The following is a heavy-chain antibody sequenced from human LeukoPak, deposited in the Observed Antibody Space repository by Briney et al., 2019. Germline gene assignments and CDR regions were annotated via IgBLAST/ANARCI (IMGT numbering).Heavy chain of an antibody. J-gene: IGHJ4*02. Sequence: SETLSLTCTVSGYSISSGYYWGWIRQPPGKGLEWIGSIYHSGSTYYNPSLKSRVTISVDTSKNQFSLKLSSVTAADTAVYYCARYYYDSSGYDPNFDYWGQGTLVTVSS. CDR3: ARYYYDSSGYDPNFDY. CDR2: IYHSGST. V-gene: IGHV4-38-2*02. D-gene: IGHD3-22*01. CDR1: GYSISSGYY.